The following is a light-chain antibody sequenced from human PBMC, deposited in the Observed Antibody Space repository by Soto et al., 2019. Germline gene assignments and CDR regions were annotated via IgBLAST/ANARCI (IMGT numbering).Light chain of an antibody. CDR2: DAS. V-gene: IGKV1-5*01. CDR1: QSISSW. Sequence: DIQMTQSPSTLSASVGDRVTITCRASQSISSWLAWYQQKPGKAPKLLIYDASSLESGVPSRFSGIRSGTEFTLTISSLQPDDFATYYCQQYNSYSLYTVGQGTKLEIK. J-gene: IGKJ2*01. CDR3: QQYNSYSLYT.